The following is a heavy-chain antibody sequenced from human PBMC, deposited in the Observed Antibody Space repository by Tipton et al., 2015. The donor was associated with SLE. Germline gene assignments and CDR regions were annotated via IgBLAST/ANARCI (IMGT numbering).Heavy chain of an antibody. J-gene: IGHJ4*02. CDR1: GYTFTSYY. V-gene: IGHV1-46*01. Sequence: QLVQSGAEVKKPGASVKVSCKASGYTFTSYYMHWVRQAPGQGLEWMGIINPSGGSTSYAQKFQGRVTMTRDTSTSTVYMELSGLRSDDTAVYYCATLVGATYDFDSWGQGTLVTVSS. CDR3: ATLVGATYDFDS. CDR2: INPSGGST. D-gene: IGHD1-26*01.